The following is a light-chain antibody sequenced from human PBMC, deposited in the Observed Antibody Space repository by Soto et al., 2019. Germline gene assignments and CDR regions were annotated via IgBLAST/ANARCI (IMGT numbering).Light chain of an antibody. Sequence: ETVLTQSPATLSVAPGERATLSSRASQSVSSNLAWYQQKPGQTPRLLIYDASTRATGVPARFSGSGSGTEFTLTINRLQSEDFAVYYCQRYNNWPLTFGGGTKVDIK. J-gene: IGKJ4*01. CDR3: QRYNNWPLT. V-gene: IGKV3-15*01. CDR2: DAS. CDR1: QSVSSN.